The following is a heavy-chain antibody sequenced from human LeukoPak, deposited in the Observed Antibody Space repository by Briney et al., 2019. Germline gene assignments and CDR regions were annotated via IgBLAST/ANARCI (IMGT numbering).Heavy chain of an antibody. Sequence: GGSLRLSCAGSGFTFSDFWMTWVRQTPGKGLEWVANIKEDGTEKNLVDSVKGRFTISRDNAKNSVYLQMNSLRAEDTAVYYCARELGTTHFDYWGQGTLVTVSS. J-gene: IGHJ4*02. V-gene: IGHV3-7*01. CDR3: ARELGTTHFDY. CDR1: GFTFSDFW. CDR2: IKEDGTEK. D-gene: IGHD2/OR15-2a*01.